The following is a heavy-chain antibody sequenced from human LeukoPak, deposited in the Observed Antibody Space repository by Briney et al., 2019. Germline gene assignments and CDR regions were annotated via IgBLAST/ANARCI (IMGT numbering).Heavy chain of an antibody. CDR3: ARDLENLDEYYYDSSGYFGY. V-gene: IGHV3-30*12. D-gene: IGHD3-22*01. J-gene: IGHJ4*02. Sequence: GGSLRLSCAASGFIFSSYAMHWVRQAPGKGLEWVAVISYDGSNKYYADSVKGRFTISRDNSKNTLYLQMNSLRAEDTAVYYCARDLENLDEYYYDSSGYFGYWGQGALVTVSS. CDR1: GFIFSSYA. CDR2: ISYDGSNK.